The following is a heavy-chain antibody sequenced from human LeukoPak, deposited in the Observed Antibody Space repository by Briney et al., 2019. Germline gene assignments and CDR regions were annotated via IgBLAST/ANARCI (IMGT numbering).Heavy chain of an antibody. CDR3: ARGSRYYYDSSGYYVI. V-gene: IGHV3-23*01. CDR1: GFTFSSYA. CDR2: ISGSGGST. J-gene: IGHJ4*02. Sequence: PGGSLRLSCAASGFTFSSYAMSWVRQAPGKGLEWVSAISGSGGSTYYADPVKGRFTISRDNSKNTLYLQMNSLRAEDTAVYYCARGSRYYYDSSGYYVIWGQGTLVTVSS. D-gene: IGHD3-22*01.